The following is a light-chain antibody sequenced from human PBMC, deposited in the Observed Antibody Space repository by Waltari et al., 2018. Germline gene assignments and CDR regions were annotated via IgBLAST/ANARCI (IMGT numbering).Light chain of an antibody. CDR2: KAS. CDR3: QQYDNYWT. CDR1: QSITNW. V-gene: IGKV1-5*03. Sequence: DIQMTQSPSTLSASVGDRVTITCRASQSITNWLAWYQQKPGKATKPLIYKASNLESGVPSRVSGSGSGTEFTLTISSLQPDDFATDYCQQYDNYWTFVQGTKVEIK. J-gene: IGKJ1*01.